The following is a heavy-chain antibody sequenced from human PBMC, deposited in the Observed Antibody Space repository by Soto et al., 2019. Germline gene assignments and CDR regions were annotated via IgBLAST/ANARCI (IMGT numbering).Heavy chain of an antibody. CDR3: ARLPGAFYYDNCDFDFHDY. CDR2: IYPDDNT. Sequence: QSWGSLRLYCAASGLSVVGSYMNWFRKSPQKGLEWISVIYPDDNTYYAESVRGRFTLSKDSSRNTVSLQMNSLRAEDTAVYYCARLPGAFYYDNCDFDFHDYWGQGTMVTVSS. V-gene: IGHV3-53*01. J-gene: IGHJ4*02. CDR1: GLSVVGSY. D-gene: IGHD3-16*01.